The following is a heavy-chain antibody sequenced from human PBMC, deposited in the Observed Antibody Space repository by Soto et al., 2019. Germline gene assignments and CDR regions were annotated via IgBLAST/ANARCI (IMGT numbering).Heavy chain of an antibody. V-gene: IGHV5-51*01. CDR1: GYTFTNYW. D-gene: IGHD1-26*01. CDR3: ARLVGATLSAAYYYYGMDV. Sequence: AGESLKISCKGSGYTFTNYWIGWVRQMPGKGPEWMGIIYPGDSDTKYNPSFQGQVTISADKSISTAYLQWSSLKASDTAMYYCARLVGATLSAAYYYYGMDVWGQGTTVTVSS. J-gene: IGHJ6*02. CDR2: IYPGDSDT.